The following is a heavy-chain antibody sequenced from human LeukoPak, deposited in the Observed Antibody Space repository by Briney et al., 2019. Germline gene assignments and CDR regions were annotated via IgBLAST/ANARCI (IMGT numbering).Heavy chain of an antibody. CDR2: IYYSGST. D-gene: IGHD3-22*01. J-gene: IGHJ4*02. CDR1: GGSISSYY. V-gene: IGHV4-59*06. Sequence: PSETLSLTCTVSGGSISSYYWSWIRQHPGKGLEWIGYIYYSGSTYYNPSLKSRVTISVDTSKNQFSLKLSSVTAADTAVYYCATHNLRSSSGYCFGYWGQGTLVTVSS. CDR3: ATHNLRSSSGYCFGY.